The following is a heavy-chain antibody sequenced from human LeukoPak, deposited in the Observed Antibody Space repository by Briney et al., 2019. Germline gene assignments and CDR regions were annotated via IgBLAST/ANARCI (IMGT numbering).Heavy chain of an antibody. CDR1: GFTFSSYV. CDR2: ISDDGSDK. D-gene: IGHD5-18*01. Sequence: PERSLRLSCSASGFTFSSYVMHWVRQAPGKGLEWVAAISDDGSDKYYADSVRGRFTISRDNSKNTLYLQMNSLRAEDTAVYYCARDAAMSYWGQGTLVTVSS. J-gene: IGHJ4*02. CDR3: ARDAAMSY. V-gene: IGHV3-30*04.